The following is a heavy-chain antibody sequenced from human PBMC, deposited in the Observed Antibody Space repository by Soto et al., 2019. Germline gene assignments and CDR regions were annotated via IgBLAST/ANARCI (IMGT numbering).Heavy chain of an antibody. CDR2: MNPNSGNT. CDR1: GYTFTSYD. CDR3: ARGRSDSLDY. D-gene: IGHD2-15*01. Sequence: QVQLVQSGAEVKKPGASVKVSCKASGYTFTSYDINWVRQATGQGLEWMGWMNPNSGNTGYAQKIQARVTMTRNTSIRTASMELSSLRSEAPAVYYCARGRSDSLDYWGQGTLVTVSS. J-gene: IGHJ4*02. V-gene: IGHV1-8*01.